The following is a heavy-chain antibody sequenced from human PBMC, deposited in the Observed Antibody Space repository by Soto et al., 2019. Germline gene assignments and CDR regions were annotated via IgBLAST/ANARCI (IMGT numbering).Heavy chain of an antibody. J-gene: IGHJ5*02. Sequence: GGSLRLSCAASGFTFSSYSMNWVRQAPGKGLEWVSSISSSSSYIYYADSVKGRFTISRDNAKNSLYLQMNSLRAEDTAVYYCARDLGIAVARFDPWGQGTLVTVSS. D-gene: IGHD6-19*01. CDR3: ARDLGIAVARFDP. CDR1: GFTFSSYS. V-gene: IGHV3-21*01. CDR2: ISSSSSYI.